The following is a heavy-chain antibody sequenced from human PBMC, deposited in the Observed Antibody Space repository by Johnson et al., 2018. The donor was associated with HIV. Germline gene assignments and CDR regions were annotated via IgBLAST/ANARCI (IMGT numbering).Heavy chain of an antibody. J-gene: IGHJ3*02. Sequence: VQLVESGGGLVQPGGYLRLSCAASGFTFSSYDMHWVRQATGKGLEWVSAIGTAGDTYYPGSVKGRFTISRDNSKNTLYLEMNSRRAEDTAVYYCARDHSGYDSVTAAFDIWGQGTMVTVSA. CDR1: GFTFSSYD. CDR3: ARDHSGYDSVTAAFDI. D-gene: IGHD5-12*01. CDR2: IGTAGDT. V-gene: IGHV3-13*01.